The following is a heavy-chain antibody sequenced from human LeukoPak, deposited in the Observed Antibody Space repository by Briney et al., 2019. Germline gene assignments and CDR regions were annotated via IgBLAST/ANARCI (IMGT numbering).Heavy chain of an antibody. CDR1: GYTFTSYD. D-gene: IGHD4-17*01. V-gene: IGHV1-8*01. CDR3: ARGGDYGDYDGY. J-gene: IGHJ4*02. Sequence: ASVKVSCKASGYTFTSYDINWVRQATGQGLEWMGWMNPNSGNTGYTQKFQGRVTMTRNTSISTAYMELSSLRSEDTAVYYCARGGDYGDYDGYWGRGTLVTVSS. CDR2: MNPNSGNT.